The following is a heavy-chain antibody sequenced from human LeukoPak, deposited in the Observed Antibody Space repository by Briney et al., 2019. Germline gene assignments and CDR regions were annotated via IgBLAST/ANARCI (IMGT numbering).Heavy chain of an antibody. D-gene: IGHD6-19*01. CDR1: GFTFSIYT. J-gene: IGHJ4*02. Sequence: GSLRLSCSASGFTFSIYTMHWVRQAPGKGLKYVSAISSNGGTTYYADSLKGRFTISRDNSKNTLYLQMSSLRAEDTAMYYCVKVSVAGTSVDSWGQGTLVTVSS. V-gene: IGHV3-64D*06. CDR3: VKVSVAGTSVDS. CDR2: ISSNGGTT.